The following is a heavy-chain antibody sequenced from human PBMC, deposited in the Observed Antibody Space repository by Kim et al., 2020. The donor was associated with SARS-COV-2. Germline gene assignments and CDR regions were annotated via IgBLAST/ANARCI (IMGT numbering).Heavy chain of an antibody. J-gene: IGHJ4*02. D-gene: IGHD5-18*01. CDR3: ARAGYSYGYFDY. Sequence: SYADSVKGRFTISRDNAKNTLYLQMNSLRAEDTALYYCARAGYSYGYFDYWGQGTLVTVSS. V-gene: IGHV3-74*01.